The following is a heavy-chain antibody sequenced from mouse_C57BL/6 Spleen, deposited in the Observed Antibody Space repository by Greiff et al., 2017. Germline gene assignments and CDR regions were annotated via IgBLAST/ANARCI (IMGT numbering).Heavy chain of an antibody. V-gene: IGHV1-19*01. CDR3: EAFHGSSFFDY. CDR1: GYTFTDYY. J-gene: IGHJ2*01. Sequence: EVQLQQSGPVLVKPGASVKMSCKASGYTFTDYYMNWVKQSHGKSLEWIGVINPYNGGTSYNQKFKGKATLTVDKSSSTAYMELNSLTSEDSAVYYCEAFHGSSFFDYWGQGTTLTVSS. CDR2: INPYNGGT. D-gene: IGHD1-1*01.